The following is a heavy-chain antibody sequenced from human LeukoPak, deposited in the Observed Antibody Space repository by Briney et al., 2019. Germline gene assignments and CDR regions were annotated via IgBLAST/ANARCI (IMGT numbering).Heavy chain of an antibody. CDR3: ARDYDYSSSWYDFDY. Sequence: GGTLRLSCAASGFTFSSYSMNWVRQAPGKGLEWVSSISSSSSYIYYADSVKGRFTISRDNAKNSLYLQMNSLRAEDTAVYYCARDYDYSSSWYDFDYWGQGTLVTVSS. V-gene: IGHV3-21*01. CDR2: ISSSSSYI. D-gene: IGHD6-13*01. CDR1: GFTFSSYS. J-gene: IGHJ4*02.